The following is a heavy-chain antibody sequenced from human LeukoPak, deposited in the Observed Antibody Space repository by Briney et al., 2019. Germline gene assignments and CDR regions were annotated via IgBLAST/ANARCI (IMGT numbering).Heavy chain of an antibody. CDR2: IYPGDYET. J-gene: IGHJ4*02. CDR1: GYTFSTYW. V-gene: IGHV5-51*01. CDR3: ARHPYCSGGTCYPYYSDS. Sequence: PGDSLKISCKVSGYTFSTYWIGWVRQMPGKGLEWMGIIYPGDYETRYSLSFQGQVTISVDKSISTAYLHWSSLKASDTAMYYCARHPYCSGGTCYPYYSDSCGQGTLVTVSS. D-gene: IGHD2-15*01.